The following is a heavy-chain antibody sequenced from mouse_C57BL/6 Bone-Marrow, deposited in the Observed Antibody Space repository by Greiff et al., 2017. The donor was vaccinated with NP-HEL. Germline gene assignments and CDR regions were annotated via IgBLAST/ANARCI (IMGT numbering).Heavy chain of an antibody. V-gene: IGHV1-81*01. CDR3: ARDYYYGSSKGAHFDY. Sequence: QVQLKQSGAELARPGASVKLSCKASGYTFTSYGISWVKQRTGQGLEWIGEIYPRSGNTYYNEKFKGKATLTADKSSSTAYMELRSLTSEDSAVYFGARDYYYGSSKGAHFDYWGQGTTLTVSS. D-gene: IGHD1-1*01. J-gene: IGHJ2*01. CDR1: GYTFTSYG. CDR2: IYPRSGNT.